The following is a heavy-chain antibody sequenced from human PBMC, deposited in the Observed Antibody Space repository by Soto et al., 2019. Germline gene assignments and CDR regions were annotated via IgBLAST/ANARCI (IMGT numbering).Heavy chain of an antibody. CDR1: GFTFSSYA. V-gene: IGHV3-64D*06. CDR3: VKGYCSSTSCYYYYYYGMDV. CDR2: ISSNGGST. Sequence: PGGSLRLSCSASGFTFSSYAMHWVRQAPGKGLEYVSAISSNGGSTYYADSVKGRCTISRDNSKNTLYLQMSSLRTEDTAVYYCVKGYCSSTSCYYYYYYGMDVWGQGTTVTVSS. D-gene: IGHD2-2*01. J-gene: IGHJ6*02.